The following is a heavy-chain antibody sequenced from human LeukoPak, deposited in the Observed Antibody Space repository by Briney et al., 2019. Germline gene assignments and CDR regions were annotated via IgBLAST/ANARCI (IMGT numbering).Heavy chain of an antibody. V-gene: IGHV3-53*01. CDR2: IYSGGST. CDR1: GFTFSNAW. CDR3: ARGGLVWDFDY. J-gene: IGHJ4*02. Sequence: PGESLRLSCAASGFTFSNAWMSWVRQAPGKGLEWVSVIYSGGSTYYADSVKGRFTISRDNSKNTLYLQMNSLRAEDTAVYYCARGGLVWDFDYWGQGTLVTVFS. D-gene: IGHD3/OR15-3a*01.